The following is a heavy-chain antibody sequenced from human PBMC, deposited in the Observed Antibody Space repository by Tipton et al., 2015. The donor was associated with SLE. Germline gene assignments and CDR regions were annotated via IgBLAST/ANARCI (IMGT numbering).Heavy chain of an antibody. V-gene: IGHV3-74*01. Sequence: SLRLSCAASGFTFSSHWMHWVRQAPGKGLVWVSRSNRDESGATYADSVKGRFTISRDNSKNTLYLQMNSLRAEDTAVYYCANGYSSGWYHFDYWGQGTLVTVSS. CDR2: SNRDESGA. CDR1: GFTFSSHW. CDR3: ANGYSSGWYHFDY. J-gene: IGHJ4*02. D-gene: IGHD6-19*01.